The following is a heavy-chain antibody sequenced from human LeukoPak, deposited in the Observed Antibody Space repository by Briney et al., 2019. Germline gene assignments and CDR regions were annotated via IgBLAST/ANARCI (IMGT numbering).Heavy chain of an antibody. J-gene: IGHJ5*02. D-gene: IGHD6-13*01. CDR2: IYYSGST. Sequence: SGTLSLTCTVSGGSISSYYWSWIRQPPGKGLEWIGYIYYSGSTNYNPSLKSRVTISVDTSKNQFSLKLSSVTAADTAVYYCARDYLGSEAAAHNNWFDPWGQGTLVTVSS. V-gene: IGHV4-59*01. CDR1: GGSISSYY. CDR3: ARDYLGSEAAAHNNWFDP.